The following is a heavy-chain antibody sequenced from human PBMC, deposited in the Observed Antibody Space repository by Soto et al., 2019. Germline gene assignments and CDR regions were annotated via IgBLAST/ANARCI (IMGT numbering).Heavy chain of an antibody. CDR3: ARFSGYDRYAKSGMDA. Sequence: SGPTLVNPTQTLTLTCTFSGFSLSSSGMYVSWVRQPPGKALEWLALIDWNDDQYYSASLKTRLTISKGTSQNQVVLTMTNMDPVDTATYYCARFSGYDRYAKSGMDAWGQGTTVTVSS. D-gene: IGHD5-12*01. V-gene: IGHV2-70*20. CDR1: GFSLSSSGMY. CDR2: IDWNDDQ. J-gene: IGHJ6*02.